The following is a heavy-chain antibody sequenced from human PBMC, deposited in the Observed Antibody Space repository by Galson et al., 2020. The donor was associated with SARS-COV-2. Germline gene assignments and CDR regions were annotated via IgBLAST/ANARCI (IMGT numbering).Heavy chain of an antibody. J-gene: IGHJ5*02. CDR1: GASISSDGYY. D-gene: IGHD6-19*01. Sequence: SQTLSLTCTVSGASISSDGYYWSWVRQHPGKGLEWIGYISYSGTTYYNPTLKRRVTISVDTSPNQFSLKLSSVTAADTAVYYCARGMRYSSGSYSPRRWFDPWGQGTLVTVSS. CDR2: ISYSGTT. V-gene: IGHV4-31*03. CDR3: ARGMRYSSGSYSPRRWFDP.